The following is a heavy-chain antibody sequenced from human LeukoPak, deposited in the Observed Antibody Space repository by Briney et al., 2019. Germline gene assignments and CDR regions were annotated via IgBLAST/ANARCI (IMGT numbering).Heavy chain of an antibody. D-gene: IGHD2-15*01. V-gene: IGHV4-4*02. CDR3: ARGKGSGGSLAYFDY. CDR1: GGSISSSNW. CDR2: IYHSGST. Sequence: SGTLSHTCAVSGGSISSSNWWSWVRQPPGKGLEWIGEIYHSGSTNYNPSLKSRVTISVDKSKNQFSLKLSSVTAADTAVYYCARGKGSGGSLAYFDYWGQGTLVTVSS. J-gene: IGHJ4*02.